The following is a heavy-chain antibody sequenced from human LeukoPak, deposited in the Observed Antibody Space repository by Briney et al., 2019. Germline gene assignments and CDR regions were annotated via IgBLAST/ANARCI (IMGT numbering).Heavy chain of an antibody. V-gene: IGHV4-39*01. CDR1: GVSVSGTNFC. Sequence: SETLSLTCTVSGVSVSGTNFCWGWVRQPPGKGLQWIGNIYYSGTTSSNPSLNSRVSVSVDTSTSQFSLKMTSVTAADTAVYYCARLTKGRFFDYFFDFWGQGALVTVSS. CDR2: IYYSGTT. J-gene: IGHJ4*02. D-gene: IGHD3-9*01. CDR3: ARLTKGRFFDYFFDF.